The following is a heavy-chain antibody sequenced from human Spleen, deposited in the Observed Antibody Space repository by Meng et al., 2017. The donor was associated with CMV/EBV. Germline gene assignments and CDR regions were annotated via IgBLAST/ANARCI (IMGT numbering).Heavy chain of an antibody. V-gene: IGHV1-18*01. CDR3: ARGYSSSWHNDY. D-gene: IGHD6-13*01. CDR2: ISAYNGNT. J-gene: IGHJ4*02. CDR1: GYTFTSYA. Sequence: ASVKVSCKASGYTFTSYAMHWVRQAPGQRLEWMGWISAYNGNTNYAQKLQGRVTMTTDTSTSTAYMELRSLRSDDTAVYYCARGYSSSWHNDYWGQGTLVTVSS.